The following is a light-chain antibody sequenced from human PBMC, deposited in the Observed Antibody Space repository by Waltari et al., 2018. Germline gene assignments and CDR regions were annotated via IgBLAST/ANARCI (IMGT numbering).Light chain of an antibody. CDR2: QDS. J-gene: IGLJ2*01. V-gene: IGLV3-1*01. CDR3: QAWDSSVPV. CDR1: KLGDKY. Sequence: SYELTQPPSVSVSPGPTASLTCSGDKLGDKYACWYQQKPGQSPVLVIYQDSKRPSGIPERFSGSNSGNTATLTISGTQAMDEADYYCQAWDSSVPVFGGGTKLTVL.